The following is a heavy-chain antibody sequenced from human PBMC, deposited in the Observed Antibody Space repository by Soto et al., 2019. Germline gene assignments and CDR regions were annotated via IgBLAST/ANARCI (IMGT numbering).Heavy chain of an antibody. Sequence: SETLSLTCAVSGGSISSSNWWSWVRQPPGKGLEWIGEIYHSGSTYYNPSLKSRVTISVDTSENQFSLKLSSVTAADTAVYYCARGPDYYDSSGTDYWGQGTLVTVSS. CDR3: ARGPDYYDSSGTDY. CDR2: IYHSGST. V-gene: IGHV4-4*02. J-gene: IGHJ4*02. CDR1: GGSISSSNW. D-gene: IGHD3-22*01.